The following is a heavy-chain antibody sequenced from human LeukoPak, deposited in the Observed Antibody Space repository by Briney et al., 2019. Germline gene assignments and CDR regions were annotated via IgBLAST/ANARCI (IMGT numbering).Heavy chain of an antibody. D-gene: IGHD6-13*01. CDR2: ISDTSGAI. CDR3: ARGIAAPGTGRRFLNQGPRGGCYSDY. V-gene: IGHV3-48*04. CDR1: GFTFNTYN. J-gene: IGHJ4*02. Sequence: GGSLRLSCAASGFTFNTYNMNWVRQAPGKGLEWVSYISDTSGAIYYADSVRGRFTISRDNAQNSLYLQMNSLRAEDTAVYYCARGIAAPGTGRRFLNQGPRGGCYSDYWGQGTLVTVSS.